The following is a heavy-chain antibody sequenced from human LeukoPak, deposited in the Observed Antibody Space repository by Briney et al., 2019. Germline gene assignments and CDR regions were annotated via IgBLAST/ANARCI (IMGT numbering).Heavy chain of an antibody. CDR1: GFTFSSYT. V-gene: IGHV3-21*01. Sequence: GSLRLSCAASGFTFSSYTMNWVRQAPGKGLEWVSSISRNSNYIYYADSVKGRFTISRDNAKNSLYLQMNSLRAEDTAVYYCAELGITMIGGVWGKGTTVTISS. D-gene: IGHD3-10*02. CDR3: AELGITMIGGV. CDR2: ISRNSNYI. J-gene: IGHJ6*04.